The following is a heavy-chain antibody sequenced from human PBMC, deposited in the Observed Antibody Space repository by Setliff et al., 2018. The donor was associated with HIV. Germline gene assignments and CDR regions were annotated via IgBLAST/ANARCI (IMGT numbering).Heavy chain of an antibody. CDR2: IFSTGST. CDR3: ARELSVSGVYYYYMDV. J-gene: IGHJ6*03. Sequence: SETLSLTCSVSGGSISSGTYYWSWIRQPAGKGLEWIGHIFSTGSTNYNPSLKSRVIMSADTSKNQFSLKLTSVTAADTAVYYCARELSVSGVYYYYMDVWGKGTTVTVSS. CDR1: GGSISSGTYY. D-gene: IGHD5-12*01. V-gene: IGHV4-61*10.